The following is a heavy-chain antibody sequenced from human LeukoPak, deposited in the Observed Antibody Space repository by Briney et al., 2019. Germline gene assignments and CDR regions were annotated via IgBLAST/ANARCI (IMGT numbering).Heavy chain of an antibody. CDR2: IGGSDSKT. J-gene: IGHJ4*02. CDR1: GFTFSNCA. CDR3: AKDVGGVIFDS. D-gene: IGHD3-10*01. V-gene: IGHV3-23*01. Sequence: GGSLRLSCAASGFTFSNCAMSWVRQAPGKGLEWVSCIGGSDSKTYYADSVRGRFTISRDNSKNTLYLQMNSLKDEDTAVFYCAKDVGGVIFDSWGQGILVTVSS.